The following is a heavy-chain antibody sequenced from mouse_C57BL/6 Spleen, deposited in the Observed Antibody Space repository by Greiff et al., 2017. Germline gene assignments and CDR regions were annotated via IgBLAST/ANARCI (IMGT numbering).Heavy chain of an antibody. CDR1: GYTFTSYW. Sequence: VKLQQPGAELVRPGSSVKLSCKASGYTFTSYWMDWVKQRPGQGLEWIGNIYPSDSETHYNQKFKDKATLTVDKSSSTAYMQLSSLTSEDSAVYYCARTMVTTVSYYFDYWGQGTTLTVSS. V-gene: IGHV1-61*01. CDR3: ARTMVTTVSYYFDY. J-gene: IGHJ2*01. CDR2: IYPSDSET. D-gene: IGHD2-2*01.